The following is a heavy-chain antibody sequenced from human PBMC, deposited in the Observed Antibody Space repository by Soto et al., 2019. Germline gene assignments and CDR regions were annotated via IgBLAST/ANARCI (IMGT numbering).Heavy chain of an antibody. Sequence: ASVKVSCKASGYTFTGYYMHWVRQAPGQGLEWMGWVNPNSGGTNYAQKFQGWVTMTRDTSISTAYMELSRLRSDDTAVYYCARAGYYGSGSYFRHYYYYYGMDVWGQGTTVTVSS. CDR2: VNPNSGGT. D-gene: IGHD3-10*01. V-gene: IGHV1-2*04. CDR3: ARAGYYGSGSYFRHYYYYYGMDV. J-gene: IGHJ6*02. CDR1: GYTFTGYY.